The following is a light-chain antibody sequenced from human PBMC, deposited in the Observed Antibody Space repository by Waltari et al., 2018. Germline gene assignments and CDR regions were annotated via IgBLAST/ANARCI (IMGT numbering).Light chain of an antibody. CDR2: ATS. Sequence: EIVLRQSPGTLSLSPGERATLSCRATESVSSSYLGWYQQKPGQAPRLLIYATSNRATGIPDRFSGSGSGTDFTLTISRLESEDFAVYCCQQYGSSPSTFGQGTRLEIK. CDR3: QQYGSSPST. CDR1: ESVSSSY. J-gene: IGKJ5*01. V-gene: IGKV3-20*01.